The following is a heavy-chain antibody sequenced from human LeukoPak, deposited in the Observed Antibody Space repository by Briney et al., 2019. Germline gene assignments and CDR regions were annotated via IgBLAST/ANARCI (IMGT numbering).Heavy chain of an antibody. D-gene: IGHD1-26*01. Sequence: GGPLRLSCAASGFTFSSYEMLGLGQAPGKALEGVSYISSSGSTIYYADSVKGRFTISRDNAKNSLYLQMHSLRAQDTAVYYCARGRIGSCVFDGWGQGRLVTVS. CDR3: ARGRIGSCVFDG. CDR2: ISSSGSTI. J-gene: IGHJ4*02. CDR1: GFTFSSYE. V-gene: IGHV3-48*03.